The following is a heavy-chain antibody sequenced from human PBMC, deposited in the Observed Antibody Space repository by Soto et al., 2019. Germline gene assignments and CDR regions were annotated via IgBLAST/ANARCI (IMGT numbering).Heavy chain of an antibody. V-gene: IGHV4-31*03. J-gene: IGHJ4*02. CDR3: EREGGIVGATAADY. CDR2: IYYSGST. Sequence: QVQLQESGPGLVKPSQTLSLTCTVSGGSISSGGYYWSWIRQHPGKGLEWIGYIYYSGSTYYNPSLKSRVTIXVXAXXNQFSRKLSSVTAADTAVYYCEREGGIVGATAADYWGQGTLVTVSS. D-gene: IGHD1-26*01. CDR1: GGSISSGGYY.